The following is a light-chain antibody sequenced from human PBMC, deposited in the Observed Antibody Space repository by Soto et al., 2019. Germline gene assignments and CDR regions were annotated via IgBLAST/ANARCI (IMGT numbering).Light chain of an antibody. Sequence: DIQMTQSPSSLSASVGDRVTITCRASQSIGSYLNWYQQKPGKAPKLLIYAASTLQSGVPSRFSGSGSGTDFTLTISGLQSEDFAVYYCQQYNNWPPWTFGQGTKVDIK. CDR3: QQYNNWPPWT. CDR2: AAS. CDR1: QSIGSY. V-gene: IGKV1-39*01. J-gene: IGKJ1*01.